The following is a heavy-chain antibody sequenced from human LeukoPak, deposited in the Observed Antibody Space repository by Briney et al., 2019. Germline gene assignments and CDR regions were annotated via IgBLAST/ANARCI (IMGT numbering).Heavy chain of an antibody. Sequence: GRSLRLSCAASGFTFSSYAMHWVRQAPGKGLEWVAVISYDGSNKYYADSVKGRFTISRDNSKNTLYPQMNSLRAEDTAVYYCARGIAVTDYWGQGTLVTVPS. V-gene: IGHV3-30-3*01. CDR1: GFTFSSYA. CDR3: ARGIAVTDY. D-gene: IGHD6-19*01. CDR2: ISYDGSNK. J-gene: IGHJ4*02.